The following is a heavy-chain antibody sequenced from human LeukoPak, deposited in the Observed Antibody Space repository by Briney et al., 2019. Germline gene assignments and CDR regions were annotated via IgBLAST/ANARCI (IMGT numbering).Heavy chain of an antibody. Sequence: PPETLSLTCTVSGGSISSYYWSWIRQPPGKGLEWIGYIYCSGSTNYNPSLKSRVTISVDTSKNQFSLKLSSVTAADTAVYYCARHGSGSFDYWGQGTLVTVSS. CDR3: ARHGSGSFDY. V-gene: IGHV4-59*08. D-gene: IGHD3-10*01. J-gene: IGHJ4*02. CDR2: IYCSGST. CDR1: GGSISSYY.